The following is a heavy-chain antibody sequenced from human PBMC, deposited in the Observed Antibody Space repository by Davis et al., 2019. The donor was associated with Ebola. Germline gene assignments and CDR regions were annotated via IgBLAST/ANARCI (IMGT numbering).Heavy chain of an antibody. CDR3: ARAGKYSYGLDY. J-gene: IGHJ4*02. CDR2: IWYDGSNK. CDR1: GFTFSNAW. V-gene: IGHV3-33*08. Sequence: GGSLRLSCAASGFTFSNAWMSWVRQAPGKGLEWVAVIWYDGSNKYYADSVKGRFTISRDNSKNTLYLQMNSLRAEDTAVYYCARAGKYSYGLDYWGQGTLVTVSS. D-gene: IGHD5-18*01.